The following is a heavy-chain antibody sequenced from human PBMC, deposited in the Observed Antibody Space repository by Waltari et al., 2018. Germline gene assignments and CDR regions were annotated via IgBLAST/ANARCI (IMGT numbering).Heavy chain of an antibody. V-gene: IGHV3-30*03. D-gene: IGHD4-17*01. CDR2: VSKDGYSA. CDR1: GFTFSHYA. Sequence: QVQLVESGGGVVQPGGSLRFSCAASGFTFSHYAMHWVRLAPGKGLQWVTHVSKDGYSAYYTDSVKGRFSISRDNSKGTVVLQMNNLRPEDTAVYFCARTMVTTSWAYFDSWGLGTLVTVSP. CDR3: ARTMVTTSWAYFDS. J-gene: IGHJ4*02.